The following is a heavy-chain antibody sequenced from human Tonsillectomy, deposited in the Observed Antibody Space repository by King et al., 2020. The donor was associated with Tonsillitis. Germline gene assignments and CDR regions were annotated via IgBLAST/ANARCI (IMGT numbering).Heavy chain of an antibody. CDR2: ISYDGRDK. CDR3: AKDGNYYGSGSYLGY. CDR1: GFTFSSYC. D-gene: IGHD3-10*01. Sequence: VQLVESGGGVVQPGRSLRLSCAASGFTFSSYCMHWVRQAPGKGLEGVAVISYDGRDKYYADSLKGRFTVSRDNSNDTLYLQMNSLRAEDTALYYCAKDGNYYGSGSYLGYWGQGTLVTVSS. V-gene: IGHV3-30*18. J-gene: IGHJ4*02.